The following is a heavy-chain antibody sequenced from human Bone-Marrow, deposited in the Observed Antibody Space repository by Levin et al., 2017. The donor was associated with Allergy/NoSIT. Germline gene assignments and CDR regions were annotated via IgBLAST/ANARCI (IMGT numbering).Heavy chain of an antibody. CDR2: IYWNNNK. CDR1: GFSLSTSGLG. V-gene: IGHV2-5*01. J-gene: IGHJ4*02. D-gene: IGHD2/OR15-2a*01. CDR3: AHTGCNSRARPFDY. Sequence: SGPTLVKPTQTLTLTCTFSGFSLSTSGLGVGWIRQPPGKALEWLALIYWNNNKYYSPSLKSRRTITKDSSKNQVVLTMTNMDHVDTARYYWAHTGCNSRARPFDYGGQGSLVTVA.